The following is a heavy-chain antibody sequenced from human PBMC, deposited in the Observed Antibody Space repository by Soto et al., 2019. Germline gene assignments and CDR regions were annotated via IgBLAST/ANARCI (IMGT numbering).Heavy chain of an antibody. V-gene: IGHV1-18*01. CDR2: ISAHTGSS. D-gene: IGHD3-22*01. CDR3: ARAFFYQGSDSRGYSFDAFDF. Sequence: ASVKVSCKASGYTFTGSGMSWVRQAPGQGLEWMGWISAHTGSSEYAQRFQGRVTMTTDRSTSTAYMELRSLRSDDTAVYYCARAFFYQGSDSRGYSFDAFDFWGPGTLVTVSS. CDR1: GYTFTGSG. J-gene: IGHJ3*01.